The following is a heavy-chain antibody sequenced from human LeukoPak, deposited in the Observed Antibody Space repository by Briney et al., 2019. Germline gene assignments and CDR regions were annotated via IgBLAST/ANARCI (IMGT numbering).Heavy chain of an antibody. J-gene: IGHJ5*02. V-gene: IGHV4-39*07. Sequence: SETLSLTCTVSGGSISSSSSYWGWIRQPPGKGLEWIGSIYHSGSTYYNPSLKSRVTISVDTSKNQFSLKLSSVTAADTAVYYCARDEDYSNWFDPWGQGTLVTVSS. CDR1: GGSISSSSSY. CDR2: IYHSGST. D-gene: IGHD4-11*01. CDR3: ARDEDYSNWFDP.